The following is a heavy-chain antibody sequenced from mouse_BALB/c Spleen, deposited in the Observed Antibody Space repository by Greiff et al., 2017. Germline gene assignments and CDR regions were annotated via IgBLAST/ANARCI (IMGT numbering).Heavy chain of an antibody. Sequence: EVKLMESGPSLVKPSQTLSLTCSVTGDSITSGYWNWIRKFPGNKLEYMGYISYSGSTYYNPSLKSRISITRDTSKNQYYLQLNSVTTEDTATYYCARWPSVTTVVATPYYFDYWGQGTTLTVSS. D-gene: IGHD1-1*01. CDR2: ISYSGST. V-gene: IGHV3-8*02. J-gene: IGHJ2*01. CDR1: GDSITSGY. CDR3: ARWPSVTTVVATPYYFDY.